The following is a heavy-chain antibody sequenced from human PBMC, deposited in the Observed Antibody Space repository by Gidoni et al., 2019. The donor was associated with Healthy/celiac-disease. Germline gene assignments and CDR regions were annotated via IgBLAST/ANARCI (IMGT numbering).Heavy chain of an antibody. CDR3: AKGNEDCSSTSCYWWFDP. V-gene: IGHV3-30*18. CDR2: ISYDGSNK. J-gene: IGHJ5*02. Sequence: QVQLVESGGGVVQPGRSLRLSCAASGCTFSSYGMHWVRQAPGKGLEWVAVISYDGSNKYYADSVKGRFTISRDNSKNTLYLQMNSLRAEDTAVYYCAKGNEDCSSTSCYWWFDPWGQGTLVTVSS. CDR1: GCTFSSYG. D-gene: IGHD2-2*01.